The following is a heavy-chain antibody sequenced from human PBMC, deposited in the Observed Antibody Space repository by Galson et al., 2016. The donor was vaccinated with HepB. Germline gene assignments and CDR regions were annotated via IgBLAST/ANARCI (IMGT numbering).Heavy chain of an antibody. V-gene: IGHV5-51*01. CDR3: VTAPYSQGPFEF. CDR1: GYSFPYFW. J-gene: IGHJ4*02. D-gene: IGHD4-11*01. CDR2: VYPDDSDT. Sequence: VKKPGESLNISCQGSGYSFPYFWIGWVRQMLGKGLEWMGIVYPDDSDTRYSPSFQGQITISADKSHSTAYLQRTSPKASDTAVYYCVTAPYSQGPFEFWGRGTLVTVSS.